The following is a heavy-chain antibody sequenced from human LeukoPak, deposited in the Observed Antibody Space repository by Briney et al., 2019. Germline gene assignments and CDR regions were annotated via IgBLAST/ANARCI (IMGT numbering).Heavy chain of an antibody. CDR1: GYTFTSYY. V-gene: IGHV1-46*01. J-gene: IGHJ4*02. D-gene: IGHD6-6*01. CDR3: ARDAGIAARTYYFDY. CDR2: INPSGGST. Sequence: ASVNVSCKAPGYTFTSYYMHWVRQAPGQGLEWMGIINPSGGSTSYAQKFQGRVTMTRDTSTSTVYMELSSLRSEDTAVYYCARDAGIAARTYYFDYWGQGTLVTVSS.